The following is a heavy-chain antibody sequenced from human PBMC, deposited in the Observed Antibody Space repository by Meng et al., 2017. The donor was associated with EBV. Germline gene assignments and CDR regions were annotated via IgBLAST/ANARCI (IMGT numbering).Heavy chain of an antibody. Sequence: KWSGPQVVEPTPDLTLTCSLSGFSLSTRGVGVGWIRQPPGKALEWLALIYWDDDKRYSPSLKSRLTITKDTSKNQVVLTMTNMDPVDAATYYCAHIIAARPFDYWGQGTLVTVSS. V-gene: IGHV2-5*02. D-gene: IGHD6-6*01. CDR1: GFSLSTRGVG. J-gene: IGHJ4*02. CDR2: IYWDDDK. CDR3: AHIIAARPFDY.